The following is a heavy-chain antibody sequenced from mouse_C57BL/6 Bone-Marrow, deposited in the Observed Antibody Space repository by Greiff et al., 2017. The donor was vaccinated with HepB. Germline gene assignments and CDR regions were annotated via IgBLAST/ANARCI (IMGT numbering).Heavy chain of an antibody. J-gene: IGHJ1*03. CDR2: IHPSDSDT. V-gene: IGHV1-74*01. Sequence: QVQLKQPGAELVKPGASVKVSCKASGYTFTSYWMHWVKQRPGQGLEWIGRIHPSDSDTNYNQKFKGKATLTVDKSSSTAYMQLSSLTSEDSAVYYCAMGYYGSERYFDVWGTGTTVTVSS. CDR1: GYTFTSYW. D-gene: IGHD1-1*01. CDR3: AMGYYGSERYFDV.